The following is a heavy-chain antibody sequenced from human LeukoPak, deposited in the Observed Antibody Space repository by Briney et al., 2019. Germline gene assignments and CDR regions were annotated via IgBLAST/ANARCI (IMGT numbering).Heavy chain of an antibody. Sequence: PSETLSLTCSVSDGSINSYYWNWIRQPPGKGLEWIGYIYYSGSTNYNPSLKSRVTISVDTSKNQFSLKLSSVTAADTAVYYCARGSSWYDVWGQGTLVTVSS. CDR1: DGSINSYY. CDR2: IYYSGST. V-gene: IGHV4-59*01. CDR3: ARGSSWYDV. D-gene: IGHD6-13*01. J-gene: IGHJ5*02.